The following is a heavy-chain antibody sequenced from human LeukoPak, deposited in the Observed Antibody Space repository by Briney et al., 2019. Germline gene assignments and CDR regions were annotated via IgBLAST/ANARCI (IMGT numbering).Heavy chain of an antibody. Sequence: PGGPLSLSCVPWGLTFSIYEMMGPRQARGRAVGCFSYISSSGSTIYNADSVKGRFTISRDNAKNSLYLQMNSLRAEDTAVYYCARDHCTSTSCYFDYWGQGTLVTVSS. D-gene: IGHD2-2*01. CDR1: GLTFSIYE. J-gene: IGHJ4*02. V-gene: IGHV3-48*03. CDR3: ARDHCTSTSCYFDY. CDR2: ISSSGSTI.